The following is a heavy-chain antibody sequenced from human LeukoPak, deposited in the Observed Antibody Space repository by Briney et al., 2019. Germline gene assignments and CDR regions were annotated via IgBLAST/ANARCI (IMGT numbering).Heavy chain of an antibody. CDR1: GYTFTGYY. Sequence: GASVKVSCKASGYTFTGYYMHWVRQAPGPGLEWMGWINPNSGGTNYAQKFQGRVNMTGDTSISTAYMELNTLRSDDTAVYYCARAPSDYYDYFASWGQRTLVTVSS. CDR3: ARAPSDYYDYFAS. CDR2: INPNSGGT. V-gene: IGHV1-2*02. D-gene: IGHD3-22*01. J-gene: IGHJ4*02.